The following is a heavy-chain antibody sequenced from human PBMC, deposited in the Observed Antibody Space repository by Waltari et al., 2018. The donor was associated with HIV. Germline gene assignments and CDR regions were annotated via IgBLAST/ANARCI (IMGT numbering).Heavy chain of an antibody. Sequence: QVQLAQSGAEVKKPGASVKVSCKAAGYTFTSYDITWVRQAAGPGLEWKGWRNPNMGNTVYAQKFQGRVTMTRNTSISTAYMELSSLRSEDTAVYYCARAAHGTIFGVGRHRALGYWGQGTLVTVSS. CDR1: GYTFTSYD. CDR2: RNPNMGNT. V-gene: IGHV1-8*01. CDR3: ARAAHGTIFGVGRHRALGY. D-gene: IGHD3-3*01. J-gene: IGHJ4*02.